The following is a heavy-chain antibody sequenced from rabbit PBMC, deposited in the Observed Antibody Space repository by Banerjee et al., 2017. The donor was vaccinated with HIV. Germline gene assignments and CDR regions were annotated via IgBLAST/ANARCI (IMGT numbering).Heavy chain of an antibody. CDR3: ARDLAGVMGWNFGL. Sequence: QEQLEESGGDLVKPEGSLTLTCTASGFSFSYKYVMCWVRQAPGKGLEWIACINTSSGNTVCASWAKGRFTISRPSSTTVALQMTSLTAADTASYFCARDLAGVMGWNFGLWGPGTLVTVS. CDR2: INTSSGNT. D-gene: IGHD4-1*01. J-gene: IGHJ4*01. CDR1: GFSFSYKYV. V-gene: IGHV1S45*01.